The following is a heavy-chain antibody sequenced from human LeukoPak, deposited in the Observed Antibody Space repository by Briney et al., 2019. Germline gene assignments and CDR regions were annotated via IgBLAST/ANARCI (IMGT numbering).Heavy chain of an antibody. D-gene: IGHD5-24*01. CDR2: IRGSGGTT. Sequence: GGSLRLSCAASGFTFNNYAMSWVRQAPGKGLEWVSTIRGSGGTTYLADSVKGRFTVSRDSSKNTLYLQMNSLRAEDTAVYYCAKDRGDGYTNYGDSWGQGTLVTASS. CDR3: AKDRGDGYTNYGDS. J-gene: IGHJ4*02. V-gene: IGHV3-23*01. CDR1: GFTFNNYA.